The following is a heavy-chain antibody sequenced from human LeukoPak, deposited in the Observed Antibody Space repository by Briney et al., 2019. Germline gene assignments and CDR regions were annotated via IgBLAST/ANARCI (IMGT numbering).Heavy chain of an antibody. CDR3: ARDASDDYSNLPRYYYYYGMDV. D-gene: IGHD4-11*01. CDR1: GGTFSSYA. V-gene: IGHV1-69*04. J-gene: IGHJ6*02. CDR2: IIPILGIA. Sequence: ASVKVSCKASGGTFSSYAINWVRQAPGQGLEWMGRIIPILGIANYAQKFQGRVTITADKSTSTAYMELRSLRSDDTAVYYCARDASDDYSNLPRYYYYYGMDVWGQGTTVTVSS.